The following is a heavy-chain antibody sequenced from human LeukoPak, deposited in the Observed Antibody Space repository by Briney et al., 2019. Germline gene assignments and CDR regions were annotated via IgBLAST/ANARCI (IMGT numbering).Heavy chain of an antibody. Sequence: PGGSLRLSCAASGFTFSSYSMNWVRQAPGKGLEWVSYISSSSSTIYYADSVKGRFTISRDNAKNSLYLQMNSLRAEDTAVYYCARGYSAFDIWGQGTMVTVSS. V-gene: IGHV3-48*01. D-gene: IGHD5-12*01. CDR1: GFTFSSYS. CDR2: ISSSSSTI. J-gene: IGHJ3*02. CDR3: ARGYSAFDI.